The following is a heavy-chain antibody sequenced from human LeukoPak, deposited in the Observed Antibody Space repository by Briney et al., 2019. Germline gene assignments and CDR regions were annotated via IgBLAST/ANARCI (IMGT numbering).Heavy chain of an antibody. CDR2: IYTSGST. Sequence: SETLSLTCTVSGGSISSYYWSWIRQPAGKGLEWIGRIYTSGSTNYNPSLKSRVTMSVDTSKNQFSLKLSSVTAADTAVYYCARDGPRGYYDSSGYPLWGQGTLVTVSS. CDR1: GGSISSYY. J-gene: IGHJ4*02. V-gene: IGHV4-4*07. D-gene: IGHD3-22*01. CDR3: ARDGPRGYYDSSGYPL.